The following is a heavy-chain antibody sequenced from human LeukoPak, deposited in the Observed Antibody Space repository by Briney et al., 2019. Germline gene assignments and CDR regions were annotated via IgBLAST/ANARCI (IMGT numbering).Heavy chain of an antibody. CDR1: GYTFTGYC. D-gene: IGHD3-22*01. V-gene: IGHV1-2*02. Sequence: ASVKVSCKASGYTFTGYCMHWVRQAPGQGLEWMGWINPNSGGTNYAQKFQGRVTMTRDTSISTAYMELSRLRSDDTAVYYCARDVGYYYDSSGSYVVPLYGMDVWGQGTTVTVSS. CDR3: ARDVGYYYDSSGSYVVPLYGMDV. CDR2: INPNSGGT. J-gene: IGHJ6*02.